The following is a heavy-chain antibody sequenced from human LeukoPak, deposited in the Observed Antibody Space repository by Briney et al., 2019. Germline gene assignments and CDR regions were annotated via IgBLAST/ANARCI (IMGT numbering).Heavy chain of an antibody. CDR1: GFTFSSYG. D-gene: IGHD3-10*01. CDR2: IWYDGSNK. J-gene: IGHJ4*02. V-gene: IGHV3-30*02. CDR3: AKDRGSEFDY. Sequence: GGSLRLSCAASGFTFSSYGMHWVRQVPGKGLEWVAVIWYDGSNKYYADSVKGRFTISRDNSKNTLYLQMNSLRAEDTAVYYCAKDRGSEFDYWGQGTLVTVSS.